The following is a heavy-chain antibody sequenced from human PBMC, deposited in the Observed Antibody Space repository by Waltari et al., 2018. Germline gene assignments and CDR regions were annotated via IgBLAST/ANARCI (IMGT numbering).Heavy chain of an antibody. CDR2: IYYSGST. CDR3: ARLLYSSSPGDY. Sequence: QLQLQESGPGLVKPSETLSLTCTVSGGSISSSSYYWGWIRQPPGKGLEWIGSIYYSGSTYCNPSLKSRVTISVDTSTNQFSLKLSSVTAADTAVYYCARLLYSSSPGDYWGQGTLVTVSS. V-gene: IGHV4-39*01. J-gene: IGHJ4*02. D-gene: IGHD6-6*01. CDR1: GGSISSSSYY.